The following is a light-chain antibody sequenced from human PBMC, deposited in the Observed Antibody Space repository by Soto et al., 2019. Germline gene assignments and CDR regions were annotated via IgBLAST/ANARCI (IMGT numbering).Light chain of an antibody. CDR3: QKLNSAPFT. CDR1: QDISNY. CDR2: AAS. J-gene: IGKJ3*01. V-gene: IGKV1-27*01. Sequence: DIQMTQSPSSLSASVGDRVTITCRASQDISNYLVWYQQKPGEVPKLLIYAASTLQSGVPSRFSGSGSGTDFTLTISSLQPEDVATYYCQKLNSAPFTFGPGTKVELK.